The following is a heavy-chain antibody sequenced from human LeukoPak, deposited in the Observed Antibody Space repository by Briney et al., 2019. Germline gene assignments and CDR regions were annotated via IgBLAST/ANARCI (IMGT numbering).Heavy chain of an antibody. V-gene: IGHV3-30*03. Sequence: GGSLRLSCAASGFTFSSYGMHWVRQAPGKGLEWVAIISYDASNKYYAGSVKGRFTISRDNAKNTLYLQMNSLRAEDTAVYYCARDADAEGVDYWGQGTLVTVSS. CDR3: ARDADAEGVDY. D-gene: IGHD1-14*01. CDR1: GFTFSSYG. J-gene: IGHJ4*02. CDR2: ISYDASNK.